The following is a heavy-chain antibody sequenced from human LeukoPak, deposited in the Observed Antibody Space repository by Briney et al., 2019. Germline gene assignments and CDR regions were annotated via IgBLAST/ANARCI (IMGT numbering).Heavy chain of an antibody. D-gene: IGHD6-19*01. Sequence: SETLSLTCSVSGGSIKSYYWSWIRQPPGKGLEWIGYIYYSGSTNYNPSLKSRVTISVDTSKNQFSLKLSSVTAADTAVYYCARDRYSSGWIDYWGQGTLVTVSS. CDR1: GGSIKSYY. V-gene: IGHV4-59*01. CDR2: IYYSGST. CDR3: ARDRYSSGWIDY. J-gene: IGHJ4*02.